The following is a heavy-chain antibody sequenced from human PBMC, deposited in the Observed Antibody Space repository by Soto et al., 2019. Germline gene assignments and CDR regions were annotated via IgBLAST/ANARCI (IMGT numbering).Heavy chain of an antibody. Sequence: GGSLRLSGAASGFTFISYYMSWVRHPPGKWLEWVSGVSASGSITSYADPAQGRFTISRDNAKNTVYMGTNNLIARSTSVYYCAKGDCRGGRCYRGFDYLGQGTLVTVSS. CDR2: VSASGSIT. V-gene: IGHV3-23*01. D-gene: IGHD2-15*01. CDR3: AKGDCRGGRCYRGFDY. CDR1: GFTFISYY. J-gene: IGHJ4*02.